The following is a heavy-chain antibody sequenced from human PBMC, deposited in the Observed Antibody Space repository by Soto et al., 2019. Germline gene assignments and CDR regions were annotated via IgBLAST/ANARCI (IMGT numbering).Heavy chain of an antibody. J-gene: IGHJ4*02. CDR1: GFTFSSYS. D-gene: IGHD3-22*01. CDR2: ISSSSSYI. V-gene: IGHV3-21*01. CDR3: ARDRAPVHYYDSSGSSFDY. Sequence: GGSLRLSCAASGFTFSSYSMNWVRQAPGKGLEWVSSISSSSSYIYYADSVKGRFTISRDNAKNSLYLQMNSLRAEDTAVYYCARDRAPVHYYDSSGSSFDYWGQGTLVTVSS.